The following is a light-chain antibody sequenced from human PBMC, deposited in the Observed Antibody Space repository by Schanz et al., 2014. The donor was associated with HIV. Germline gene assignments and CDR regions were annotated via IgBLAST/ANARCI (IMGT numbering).Light chain of an antibody. CDR2: VTH. CDR3: ATWDSTLSAVV. V-gene: IGLV1-51*01. Sequence: QSVLTQPPSVSAAPGQRVTISCSGSASNIGHNYVSWFQQFPGTTPKLLIYVTHQRPSEIPDRFSGSKTGTSASLGITGLQTGDEADYYCATWDSTLSAVVFGGGTKLTVL. J-gene: IGLJ2*01. CDR1: ASNIGHNY.